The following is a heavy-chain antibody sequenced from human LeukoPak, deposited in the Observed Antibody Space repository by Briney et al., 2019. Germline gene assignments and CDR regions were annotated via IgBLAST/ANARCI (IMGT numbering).Heavy chain of an antibody. CDR2: IYHSGST. J-gene: IGHJ4*02. CDR1: GGSISSSNW. CDR3: ALTLYDILTGPDY. Sequence: PSGTLSLTCAVSGGSISSSNWWSWVRQPPGKGLEWIGSIYHSGSTYYNPSLKSRVTISVDTSKNQFSLKLSSVTAADTAVYYCALTLYDILTGPDYWGQGTLVTVSS. D-gene: IGHD3-9*01. V-gene: IGHV4-4*02.